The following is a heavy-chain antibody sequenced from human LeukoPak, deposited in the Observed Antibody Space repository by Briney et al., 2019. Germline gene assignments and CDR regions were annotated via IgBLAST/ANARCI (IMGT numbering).Heavy chain of an antibody. V-gene: IGHV3-30*02. CDR3: ARADYGDYRRGYYFDY. CDR2: IRYDGSNK. J-gene: IGHJ4*02. Sequence: GGSLRLSCAASGFTFSSYGMHWVRRAPGKGLEWVAFIRYDGSNKYYADSVKGRFTISRDNSKNTLYLQMNSLRAEDTAVYYCARADYGDYRRGYYFDYWGQGTLVTVSS. CDR1: GFTFSSYG. D-gene: IGHD4-17*01.